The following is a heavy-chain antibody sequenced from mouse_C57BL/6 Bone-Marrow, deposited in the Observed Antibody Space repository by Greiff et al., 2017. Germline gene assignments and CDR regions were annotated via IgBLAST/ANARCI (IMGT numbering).Heavy chain of an antibody. V-gene: IGHV5-9*01. CDR1: GFTFSSYT. Sequence: EVKLMESGGGLVKPGGSLKLSCPASGFTFSSYTRSWVRQTPEKRRRWVAAISGGGGNTYYPDSVKGRFTISRDNDKNILYLQMSSLRSEDTALYYCSRQVTTVLATKYFDVWGTGTTVTVSS. D-gene: IGHD1-1*01. CDR3: SRQVTTVLATKYFDV. CDR2: ISGGGGNT. J-gene: IGHJ1*03.